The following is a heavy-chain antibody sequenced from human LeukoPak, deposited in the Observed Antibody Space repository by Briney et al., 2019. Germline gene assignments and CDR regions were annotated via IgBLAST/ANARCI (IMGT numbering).Heavy chain of an antibody. D-gene: IGHD3-10*02. CDR3: AKDRPCTACSPSDY. V-gene: IGHV3-23*01. CDR2: ISSNGAAT. J-gene: IGHJ4*02. Sequence: PGGSLRLSCAASGFTFSGYSMSWVRQAPGKGLEWVSSISSNGAATYYVDSVKGRFTISRDNSKDTLYLQMNNLRAEDTAVYFCAKDRPCTACSPSDYWGQGTLVTVSS. CDR1: GFTFSGYS.